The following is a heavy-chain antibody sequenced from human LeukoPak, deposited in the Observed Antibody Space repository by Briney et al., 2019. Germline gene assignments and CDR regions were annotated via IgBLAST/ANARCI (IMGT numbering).Heavy chain of an antibody. Sequence: SETLSLTCTVSGGSISSYYWSWIRQPPGKGLEWIGYIYYSGSTNYNPSLKSRVTISVDMSKNQFSLKLSSVTAADTAVYYCARLPDYPYYFDYWGQGTLVTVSS. CDR1: GGSISSYY. CDR3: ARLPDYPYYFDY. V-gene: IGHV4-59*08. D-gene: IGHD4-11*01. J-gene: IGHJ4*02. CDR2: IYYSGST.